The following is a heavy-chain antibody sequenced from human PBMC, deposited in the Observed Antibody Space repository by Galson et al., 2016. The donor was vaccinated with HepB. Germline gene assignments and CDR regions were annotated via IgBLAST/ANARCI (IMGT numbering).Heavy chain of an antibody. Sequence: TLSLTCIVSGGSISSLGHYWTWIRQNPEKGLQWIGYMYYSGNAHYNPSLKSRVIISIDTSKNQFSLKLSSGTAADTAVYFWARSNYRDTSRAFDIWGQGTVLPVSS. CDR2: MYYSGNA. D-gene: IGHD3-22*01. V-gene: IGHV4-31*03. CDR1: GGSISSLGHY. CDR3: ARSNYRDTSRAFDI. J-gene: IGHJ3*02.